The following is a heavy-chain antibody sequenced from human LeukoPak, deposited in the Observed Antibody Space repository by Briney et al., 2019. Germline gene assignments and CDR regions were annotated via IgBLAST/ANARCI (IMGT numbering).Heavy chain of an antibody. CDR3: AREISGYCSSTSCYHYYYMDV. Sequence: SETLSLTCTVSGGSISSGGYYWSWIRQHPGKGLEWIGYIYYSGSTYYNPSLKSRVTISVDTSKNQFSLKLSSVTAADTAVYYCAREISGYCSSTSCYHYYYMDVWGKGTTVTVSS. J-gene: IGHJ6*03. CDR1: GGSISSGGYY. CDR2: IYYSGST. D-gene: IGHD2-2*01. V-gene: IGHV4-31*02.